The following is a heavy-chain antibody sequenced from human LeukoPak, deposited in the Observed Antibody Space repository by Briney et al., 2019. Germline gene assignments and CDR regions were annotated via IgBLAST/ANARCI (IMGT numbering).Heavy chain of an antibody. CDR1: GYTFTSYG. J-gene: IGHJ3*02. CDR3: ARNNILTGGGAFDI. Sequence: ASVKVSCKASGYTFTSYGISWVRQAPGQGLEWMRWISAYNGNTNYAQKLQGRVTMTTDTSTSTAYMELRSLRSDDTAVYYCARNNILTGGGAFDIWGQGTMVTVSS. V-gene: IGHV1-18*01. CDR2: ISAYNGNT. D-gene: IGHD3-9*01.